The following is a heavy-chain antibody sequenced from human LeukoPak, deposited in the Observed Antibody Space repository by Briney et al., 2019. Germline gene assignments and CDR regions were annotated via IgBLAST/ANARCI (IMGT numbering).Heavy chain of an antibody. CDR2: IKYDGNEE. Sequence: GGSLRLSCAASGFTFSSYWMSWMRQAPGQGLEWVANIKYDGNEEYYVDSVRGRFTISRDNAKNSLYLQLNSLRVEDTAVYYCKSGGAAPGSFDYWGQGTLVTVPP. D-gene: IGHD1-1*01. V-gene: IGHV3-7*01. J-gene: IGHJ4*02. CDR1: GFTFSSYW. CDR3: KSGGAAPGSFDY.